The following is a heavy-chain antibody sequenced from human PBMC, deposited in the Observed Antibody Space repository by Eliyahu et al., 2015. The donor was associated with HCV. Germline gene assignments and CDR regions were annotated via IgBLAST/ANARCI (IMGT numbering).Heavy chain of an antibody. Sequence: EVQLVESGGGLVQPGGSXRLSCAASXXXVXSNYRSWVRQAPGKGLEWVXVXYSGGSTYYADSVKGRFTISRDNSKNTLYLQMNSLRAEDTAVYYCARLHRAPTHWFDPWGQGTLVTVSS. V-gene: IGHV3-66*04. CDR2: XYSGGST. CDR3: ARLHRAPTHWFDP. CDR1: XXXVXSNY. J-gene: IGHJ5*02.